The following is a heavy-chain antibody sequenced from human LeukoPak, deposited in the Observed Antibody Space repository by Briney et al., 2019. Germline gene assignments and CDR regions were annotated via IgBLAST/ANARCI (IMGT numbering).Heavy chain of an antibody. CDR3: ARLDSSGYTFDY. CDR2: IYYSGST. J-gene: IGHJ4*02. D-gene: IGHD3-22*01. Sequence: PSETLSLTCTVSGGSISSFYWSWIREPPGKGLEWIGYIYYSGSTNYNPSLKSRVTLSIDTSMNQFSLKLSSVTAADTAVYYCARLDSSGYTFDYWGQGTLVTVSS. V-gene: IGHV4-59*12. CDR1: GGSISSFY.